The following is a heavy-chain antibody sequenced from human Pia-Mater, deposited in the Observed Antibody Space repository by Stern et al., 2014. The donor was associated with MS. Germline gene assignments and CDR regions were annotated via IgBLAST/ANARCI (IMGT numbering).Heavy chain of an antibody. CDR3: ARQYSSYPDY. J-gene: IGHJ4*02. V-gene: IGHV1-2*06. Sequence: QVQLVQSGAEVSKPGASVKVSCKASGYTFTGHYVHWVRQAPGQGLEWMGRIGPTSGATNFAQKFQGRVTLTRDTSISTAYMELSSLTSDDTAVYYCARQYSSYPDYWGQGTLVTVSS. CDR1: GYTFTGHY. D-gene: IGHD4-11*01. CDR2: IGPTSGAT.